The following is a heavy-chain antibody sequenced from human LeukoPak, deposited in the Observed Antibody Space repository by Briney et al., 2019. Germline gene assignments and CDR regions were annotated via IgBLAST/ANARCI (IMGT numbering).Heavy chain of an antibody. CDR3: ARDGGYSGYDSGAYFDY. J-gene: IGHJ4*02. V-gene: IGHV4-4*02. Sequence: SETLSLTCAVSGGSISSSNWWSWVRQPPGKGLEWIGEINHSGSTNYNPSLKSRATISVDTSKNQFSLKLSSVTAADTAVYYCARDGGYSGYDSGAYFDYWGQGTLVTVSS. CDR2: INHSGST. D-gene: IGHD5-12*01. CDR1: GGSISSSNW.